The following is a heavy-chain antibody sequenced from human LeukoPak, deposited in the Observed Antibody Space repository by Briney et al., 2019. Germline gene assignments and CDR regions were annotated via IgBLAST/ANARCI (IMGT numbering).Heavy chain of an antibody. Sequence: GGSLRLSCAASGFSVTDSYFSWVRQTPGKGLEGVSLIYSGGITNYAVSVRGRFTISRDIPGKTVYLQMNSLRAEDTAVYYCARDIYDATGYWGQGTLVTVSS. V-gene: IGHV3-66*01. CDR1: GFSVTDSY. CDR3: ARDIYDATGY. J-gene: IGHJ4*02. D-gene: IGHD3-22*01. CDR2: IYSGGIT.